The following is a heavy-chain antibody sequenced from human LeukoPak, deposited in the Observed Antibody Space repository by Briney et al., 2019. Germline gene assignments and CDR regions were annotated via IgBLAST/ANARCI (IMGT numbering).Heavy chain of an antibody. V-gene: IGHV3-53*01. CDR2: IYSGGST. Sequence: GGSLRLSCAASGFTFSSYAMSWVRQAPGKGLEWVSVIYSGGSTYYADSVKGRFTISRDNSKNTLYLQMNSLRAEDTAVYYCAITVVVVTAIEADDAFDIWGQGTMVTVSS. CDR3: AITVVVVTAIEADDAFDI. D-gene: IGHD2-21*02. J-gene: IGHJ3*02. CDR1: GFTFSSYA.